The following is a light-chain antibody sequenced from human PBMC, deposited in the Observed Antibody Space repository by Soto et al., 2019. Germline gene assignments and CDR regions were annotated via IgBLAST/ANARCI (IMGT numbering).Light chain of an antibody. CDR2: GAS. J-gene: IGKJ2*01. CDR1: QSVSSTY. V-gene: IGKV3-20*01. Sequence: EIVLTQSPGTLSLSPGERATLSCRASQSVSSTYLAWYQQKPGQAPRLLIYGASIRATGIPDRFSGSGSGTDFTITISRLEHEDSAVYYCQQYGSSPYTFGQGTKLEIK. CDR3: QQYGSSPYT.